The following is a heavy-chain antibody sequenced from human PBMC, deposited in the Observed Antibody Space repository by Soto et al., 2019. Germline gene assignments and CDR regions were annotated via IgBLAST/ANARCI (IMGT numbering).Heavy chain of an antibody. CDR1: GYTFTSYA. D-gene: IGHD2-21*01. V-gene: IGHV1-3*01. CDR3: ARSSLIGDDY. CDR2: INAGNGNT. Sequence: QVQLVQSGAEVKKPGASVKVSRKASGYTFTSYAMHWVRQAPGQRLEWMGWINAGNGNTKYSQKFQGRVTITRDTSASTAYMELSSLRSEDTAVYYCARSSLIGDDYWGQGTLVTVSS. J-gene: IGHJ4*02.